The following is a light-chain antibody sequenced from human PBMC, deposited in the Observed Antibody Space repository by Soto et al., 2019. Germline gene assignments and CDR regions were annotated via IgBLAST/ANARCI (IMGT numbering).Light chain of an antibody. Sequence: QSALTQPVSVSGSPGQAITISCTGTSSDVGSYTFVSWYRQHPGKAPKLMIFEGSKRPSGVSNRFSGSKSGNTASLTISGLQAEDEADYYCCSYAGSSTSVVFGGGTKLTV. V-gene: IGLV2-23*01. J-gene: IGLJ2*01. CDR3: CSYAGSSTSVV. CDR1: SSDVGSYTF. CDR2: EGS.